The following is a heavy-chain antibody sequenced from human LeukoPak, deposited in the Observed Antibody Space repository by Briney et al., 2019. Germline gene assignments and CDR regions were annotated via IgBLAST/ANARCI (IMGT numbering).Heavy chain of an antibody. D-gene: IGHD3-10*01. V-gene: IGHV3-9*01. CDR2: ISWNSGSI. J-gene: IGHJ4*02. Sequence: PGRSLRLSCAASGFTFDDYAMHWVRQAPGKGLEWVSGISWNSGSIGYADSVKGRFTISRDNAKNSLYLQMDSLRAEDTAVYYCAKDISTFVMVRGVPFDYWGQGTLVTVSS. CDR3: AKDISTFVMVRGVPFDY. CDR1: GFTFDDYA.